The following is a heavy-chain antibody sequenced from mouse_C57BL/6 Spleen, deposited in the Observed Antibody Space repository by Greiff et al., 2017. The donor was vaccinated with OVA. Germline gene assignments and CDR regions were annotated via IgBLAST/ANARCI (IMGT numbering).Heavy chain of an antibody. V-gene: IGHV1-4*01. J-gene: IGHJ2*01. CDR3: ARGDDYDGVDY. Sequence: VQLVESGAELARPGASVKMSCKASGYTFTSYTMHWVQQRPGQGLEWIGYINPSSGYTKYNQKFKDKATLTADKSSSTAYMQLSSLTSEDSAVYYCARGDDYDGVDYWGQGTTLTVSS. D-gene: IGHD2-4*01. CDR2: INPSSGYT. CDR1: GYTFTSYT.